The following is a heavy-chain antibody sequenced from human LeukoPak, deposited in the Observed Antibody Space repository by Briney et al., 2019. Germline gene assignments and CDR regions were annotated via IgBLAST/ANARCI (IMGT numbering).Heavy chain of an antibody. V-gene: IGHV4-30-4*01. Sequence: NPSQTLSLTCTVSGGSISSGDYYWSWIRQPPGKGLEWIGYIYYSGSTYYNPSLKSRVTISVDTSKNQFSLKLSSVTAADMAAYYCARGLVNPYDAFDIWGQGTMVTVSS. CDR3: ARGLVNPYDAFDI. D-gene: IGHD3-9*01. J-gene: IGHJ3*02. CDR2: IYYSGST. CDR1: GGSISSGDYY.